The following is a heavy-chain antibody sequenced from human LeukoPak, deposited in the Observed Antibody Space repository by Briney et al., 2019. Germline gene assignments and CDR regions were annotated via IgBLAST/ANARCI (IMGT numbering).Heavy chain of an antibody. Sequence: SETLSLTCTVSGGSISSYYWSWIRQPAGKGLEWIGRIYTSGSTNYNPSLKSRVTISVDKSKNQFSLKLSSVTAADTAVYYCARDLTEGYYGSGSYPYYYYMDVWGKGTTVTVSS. D-gene: IGHD3-10*01. CDR3: ARDLTEGYYGSGSYPYYYYMDV. CDR2: IYTSGST. J-gene: IGHJ6*03. V-gene: IGHV4-4*07. CDR1: GGSISSYY.